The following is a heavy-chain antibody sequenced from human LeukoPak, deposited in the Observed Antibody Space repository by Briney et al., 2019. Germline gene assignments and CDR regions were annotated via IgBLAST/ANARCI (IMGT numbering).Heavy chain of an antibody. CDR3: GGVGGYNYNYFDF. CDR1: GFTFSDYY. CDR2: ISSSGSTI. V-gene: IGHV3-11*01. D-gene: IGHD5-12*01. J-gene: IGHJ4*02. Sequence: PGGSLRLSCAASGFTFSDYYMSWIRHAPGKGLEWVSYISSSGSTIYYADSVKGRFTISRDNAKYSLYLQMNSLRAGDTAVYYCGGVGGYNYNYFDFWGQGTLVTVSS.